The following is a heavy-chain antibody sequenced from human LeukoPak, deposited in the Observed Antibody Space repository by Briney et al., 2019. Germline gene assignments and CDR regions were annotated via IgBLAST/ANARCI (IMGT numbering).Heavy chain of an antibody. CDR2: IIPIFGTA. J-gene: IGHJ6*02. V-gene: IGHV1-69*01. D-gene: IGHD3-3*01. Sequence: GSSVKVSCKASGGTFSSYAISWVRQAPGQGLEWMGGIIPIFGTANYAQKFQGRVTITADESTSTAYMELSSLRSEDTAVYYCARDDASITIFGVDPYYYYGMDVGGQGTTVTVSS. CDR1: GGTFSSYA. CDR3: ARDDASITIFGVDPYYYYGMDV.